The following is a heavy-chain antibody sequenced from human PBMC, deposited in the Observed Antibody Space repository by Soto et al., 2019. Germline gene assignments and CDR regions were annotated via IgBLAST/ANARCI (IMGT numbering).Heavy chain of an antibody. CDR3: ARESSSGYYGMDV. CDR2: INPSGDSP. CDR1: GYTFTSYY. J-gene: IGHJ6*02. D-gene: IGHD6-6*01. V-gene: IGHV1-46*01. Sequence: EASVKVSCKASGYTFTSYYMHWVRQAPGQGPEWMGVINPSGDSPTYAQKFQGRVTMTRDTSTSTVHMELSSLRFEDTAVYYCARESSSGYYGMDVWGQGTTVTVSS.